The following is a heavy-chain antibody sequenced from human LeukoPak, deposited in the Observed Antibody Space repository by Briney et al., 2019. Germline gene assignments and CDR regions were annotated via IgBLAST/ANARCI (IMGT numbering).Heavy chain of an antibody. D-gene: IGHD5-12*01. Sequence: PGGSLRLSCAASGFTFSNYAMSWVRQAPGKGLEWVAGISGTGGSTHYADSVKGRFTISRDNSKNTVYLQMNSLRAEDTAVYYCAESPLISVATNYWGQGTLVTVSS. CDR3: AESPLISVATNY. V-gene: IGHV3-23*01. CDR1: GFTFSNYA. CDR2: ISGTGGST. J-gene: IGHJ4*02.